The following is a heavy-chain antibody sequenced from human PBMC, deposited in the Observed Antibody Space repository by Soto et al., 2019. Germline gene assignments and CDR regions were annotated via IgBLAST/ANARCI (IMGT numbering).Heavy chain of an antibody. J-gene: IGHJ4*02. D-gene: IGHD3-3*01. V-gene: IGHV3-21*06. CDR2: VSGSSNFI. Sequence: GGSLRLSCAASGFAFSSYTMNWVRQAPGKGPEWVSSVSGSSNFIYYADSVKGRFTISRDNAKSSLYLHMDSLRVEDTAVYYCARVGPIFGVYMRQFYFDHWGQGALVTVSS. CDR1: GFAFSSYT. CDR3: ARVGPIFGVYMRQFYFDH.